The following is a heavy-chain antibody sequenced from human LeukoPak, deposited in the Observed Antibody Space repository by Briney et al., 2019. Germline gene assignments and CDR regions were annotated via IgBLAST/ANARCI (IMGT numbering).Heavy chain of an antibody. V-gene: IGHV1-2*06. D-gene: IGHD2-2*01. Sequence: ASVKVSCTASGDTFTGYYIHWVRQAPGQGLEWMGRITPNSGGTNYAQRFQGRVTMTRDTSISTAYMELSRLRSDDTAVYFCASDLGYCTYTSCADNWGQGTLVTVSS. J-gene: IGHJ4*02. CDR1: GDTFTGYY. CDR3: ASDLGYCTYTSCADN. CDR2: ITPNSGGT.